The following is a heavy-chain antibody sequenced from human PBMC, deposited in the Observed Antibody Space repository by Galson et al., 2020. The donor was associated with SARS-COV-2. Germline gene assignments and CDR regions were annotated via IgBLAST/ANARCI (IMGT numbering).Heavy chain of an antibody. CDR1: GFTFSSYS. CDR3: ARLWWCFSCYYMDV. Sequence: GESLKISCAASGFTFSSYSMNWVRQAPGKGLEWVSYISSSSSTIYYADSVKGRFTISRDNAKNSLYLQMNSLRAEDTAVYYCARLWWCFSCYYMDVWGKGTTVTVSS. D-gene: IGHD2-21*01. J-gene: IGHJ6*03. CDR2: ISSSSSTI. V-gene: IGHV3-48*01.